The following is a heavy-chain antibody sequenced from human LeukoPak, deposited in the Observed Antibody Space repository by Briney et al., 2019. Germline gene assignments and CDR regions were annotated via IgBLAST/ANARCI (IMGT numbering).Heavy chain of an antibody. J-gene: IGHJ4*02. V-gene: IGHV4-61*01. D-gene: IGHD2-21*01. CDR1: GGSVGSGSYY. CDR2: MYYRGST. Sequence: PSETLSLTCTVSGGSVGSGSYYWSWIRQPPGKGLEWIAYMYYRGSTNYNPSLKSRVTISVDASKNQFSLKLSSVTAADTAVYYCATIPYSSDSYYYFDYWGQGTLVTVSS. CDR3: ATIPYSSDSYYYFDY.